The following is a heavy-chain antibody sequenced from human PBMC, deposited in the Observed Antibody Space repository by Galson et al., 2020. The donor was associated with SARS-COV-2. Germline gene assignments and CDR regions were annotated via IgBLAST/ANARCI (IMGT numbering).Heavy chain of an antibody. V-gene: IGHV1-2*06. CDR1: GYTFTGHY. CDR3: ARDLSY. J-gene: IGHJ4*02. CDR2: INPNSGVT. Sequence: ASVKVSCKTSGYTFTGHYIHWVRLAPGQWLEWMGRINPNSGVTTYAQKFQGRVTMTRDTSISTAYLELNSVRSDDTAVYYCARDLSYWGQGSLVTFSS.